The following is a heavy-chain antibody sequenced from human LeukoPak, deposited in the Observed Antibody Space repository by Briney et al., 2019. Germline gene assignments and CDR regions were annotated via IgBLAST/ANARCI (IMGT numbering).Heavy chain of an antibody. J-gene: IGHJ4*02. CDR1: GFTLSSCA. CDR2: IRRSSRYI. V-gene: IGHV3-21*01. CDR3: ARDSSYHGSGSDY. Sequence: GGSLRLSCAASGFTLSSCAMICARQAPGEGLEWVSSIRRSSRYIYYADSVKGRFTISRDNAKNSMYLQMNSVHGQDTAVYACARDSSYHGSGSDYWGQGTLVTVSS. D-gene: IGHD3-10*01.